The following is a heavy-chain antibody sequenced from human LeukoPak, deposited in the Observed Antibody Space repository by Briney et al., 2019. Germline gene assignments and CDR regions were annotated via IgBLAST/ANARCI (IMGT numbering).Heavy chain of an antibody. CDR3: AREYSGVFDY. Sequence: TGGSLRLSCAASGFTFSSYEMNWVRQAPGKGLEWVSYISSSVSSISYADSVKGRFTISRDNTKNSLYLQMNSLRAEDTAVYYCAREYSGVFDYWGQGTLVTVSS. CDR1: GFTFSSYE. J-gene: IGHJ4*02. D-gene: IGHD5-12*01. CDR2: ISSSVSSI. V-gene: IGHV3-48*03.